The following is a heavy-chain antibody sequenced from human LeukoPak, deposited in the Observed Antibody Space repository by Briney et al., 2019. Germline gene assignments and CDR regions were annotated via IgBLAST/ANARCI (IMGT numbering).Heavy chain of an antibody. CDR2: IYHSGST. D-gene: IGHD2-15*01. Sequence: PSETLSLTCTVSGGSISSSSYYWSWIRQPAGKGLEWIGRIYHSGSTNYNPSLKSRVTVSVDTSKNQFSLKLSSVTAADTAVYYCARGPYCSDGSCYFGYWGQGTLVTVSS. CDR3: ARGPYCSDGSCYFGY. CDR1: GGSISSSSYY. J-gene: IGHJ4*02. V-gene: IGHV4-61*02.